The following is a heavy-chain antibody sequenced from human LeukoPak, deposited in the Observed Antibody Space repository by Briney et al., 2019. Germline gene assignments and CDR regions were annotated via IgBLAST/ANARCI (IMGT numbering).Heavy chain of an antibody. J-gene: IGHJ5*02. D-gene: IGHD4-17*01. CDR3: ARVGDYYGALGGWFDP. V-gene: IGHV4-59*01. Sequence: SETLSLTCTVSGGSLTNYYWSWIRQPPGKGLDWIGHIYYSGSTNYNPSLKSRVTISVDTSKNQFSLKLSSVTAADTAVYYCARVGDYYGALGGWFDPWGQGTLVTVSS. CDR2: IYYSGST. CDR1: GGSLTNYY.